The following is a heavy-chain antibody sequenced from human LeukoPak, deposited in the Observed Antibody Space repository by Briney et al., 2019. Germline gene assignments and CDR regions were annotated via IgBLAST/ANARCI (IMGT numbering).Heavy chain of an antibody. CDR2: ISAYNGNT. CDR1: GGTFSRYG. Sequence: GASVKVSCKASGGTFSRYGITWVRQAPGQGLEWMGWISAYNGNTNYAQKLQGRVTTTTDTSTSTAYMELRSLRSDDTAVYYCARQTTVTTFPWGQGTLVTVSS. D-gene: IGHD4-17*01. J-gene: IGHJ5*02. CDR3: ARQTTVTTFP. V-gene: IGHV1-18*01.